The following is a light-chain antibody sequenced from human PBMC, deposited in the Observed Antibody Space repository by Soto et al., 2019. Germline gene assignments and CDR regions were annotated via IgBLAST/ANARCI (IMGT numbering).Light chain of an antibody. CDR2: DVS. CDR1: SSDVGGYNY. Sequence: QSALTQPRAVYGSPGQSVTISCTGTSSDVGGYNYVSWYQQHPGKAPKLMIYDVSKRPSGVPDRFSGSKSGNTASLTISGLQAEDEADYYFCSSAGTYTSVFGGGTKLTVL. J-gene: IGLJ3*02. V-gene: IGLV2-11*01. CDR3: CSSAGTYTSV.